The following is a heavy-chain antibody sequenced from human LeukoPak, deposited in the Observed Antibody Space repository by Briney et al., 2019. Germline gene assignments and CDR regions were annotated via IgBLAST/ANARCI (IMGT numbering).Heavy chain of an antibody. CDR3: ARWGSDYYGSGSFDY. CDR1: GDSVSSNSAS. Sequence: SQTLSLTCAISGDSVSSNSASWNRIRQSPSRGLEWLGRTYYRSKWYNDYAVSVKSRITINPDTSKNQFSLQLNSVTPEDTAVYYCARWGSDYYGSGSFDYWGQGTLVTVSS. J-gene: IGHJ4*02. CDR2: TYYRSKWYN. V-gene: IGHV6-1*01. D-gene: IGHD3-10*01.